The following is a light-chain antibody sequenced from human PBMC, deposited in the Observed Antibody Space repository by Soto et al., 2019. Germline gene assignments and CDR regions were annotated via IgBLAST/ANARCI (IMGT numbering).Light chain of an antibody. J-gene: IGKJ1*01. CDR1: QSISSW. CDR3: QQYNNWPPWT. V-gene: IGKV1-5*03. CDR2: KAY. Sequence: DIQMTQSPSTLSASVGDRVTITCRASQSISSWLAWYQQKPGKAPKLMIYKAYSLESGVPSRFRGSGSGTDFTLTISSLQPEDFAVYYCQQYNNWPPWTCGQGTKVDIK.